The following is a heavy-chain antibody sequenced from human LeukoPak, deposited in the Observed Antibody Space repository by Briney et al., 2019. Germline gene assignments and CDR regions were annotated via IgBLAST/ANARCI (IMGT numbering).Heavy chain of an antibody. D-gene: IGHD6-6*01. CDR1: GYSISSGYY. CDR2: IYHSGST. CDR3: ARVPHSSSSEWFDP. J-gene: IGHJ5*02. Sequence: PSETLSLTCTVSGYSISSGYYWGWIRQPPGKGLEWIGSIYHSGSTYYNPSLKSRVTISADTSKNQFSLKLSSVTAADTAVFYCARVPHSSSSEWFDPWGQGTLATVSS. V-gene: IGHV4-38-2*02.